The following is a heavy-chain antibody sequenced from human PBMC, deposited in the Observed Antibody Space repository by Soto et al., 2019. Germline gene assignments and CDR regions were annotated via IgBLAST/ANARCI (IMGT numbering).Heavy chain of an antibody. Sequence: GGSLRLSCAASGFTFSNAWMSWVRQAPGKGLEWVGRIKSKTDGGTTDYAAPVKGRFTISRDDSKNTLYLQMNSLKTEDTAVYYCTTAEGGYYDFWSGYYTAYYYYGMDVWGQGTTVTVSS. CDR2: IKSKTDGGTT. D-gene: IGHD3-3*01. CDR1: GFTFSNAW. V-gene: IGHV3-15*01. CDR3: TTAEGGYYDFWSGYYTAYYYYGMDV. J-gene: IGHJ6*02.